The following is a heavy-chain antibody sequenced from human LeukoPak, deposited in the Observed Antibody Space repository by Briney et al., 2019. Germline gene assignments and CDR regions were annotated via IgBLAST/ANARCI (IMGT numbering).Heavy chain of an antibody. CDR3: ASLSVWSLSVYSSGWYRHGMDV. Sequence: ASVKDSCKASGYTFTGYYMHWVRQAPGPGLEWIGWINPNSGGTNYAQKFQGRVTMTRDTSISTAYMELSRLRSDDTAVYYCASLSVWSLSVYSSGWYRHGMDVWGQGTTVTVSS. V-gene: IGHV1-2*02. CDR2: INPNSGGT. D-gene: IGHD6-19*01. CDR1: GYTFTGYY. J-gene: IGHJ6*02.